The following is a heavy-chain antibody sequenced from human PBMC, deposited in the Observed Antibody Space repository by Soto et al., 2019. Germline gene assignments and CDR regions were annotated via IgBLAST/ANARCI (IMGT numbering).Heavy chain of an antibody. D-gene: IGHD6-19*01. J-gene: IGHJ5*02. CDR1: GGSISSSSYY. V-gene: IGHV4-39*01. CDR2: IYYSGST. CDR3: ARRGSGFDNWFDP. Sequence: LSLTCTVSGGSISSSSYYWGWVRQPPGKGLEWIGSIYYSGSTYYNPSLKSRVTISVDTSKNQFSLKLSSVTAADTAVYYCARRGSGFDNWFDPWGQGTLVTVSS.